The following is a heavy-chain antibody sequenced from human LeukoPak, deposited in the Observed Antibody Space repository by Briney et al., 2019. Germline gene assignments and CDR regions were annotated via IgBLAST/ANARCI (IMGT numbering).Heavy chain of an antibody. CDR1: GFTFSSYE. J-gene: IGHJ4*02. D-gene: IGHD3-9*01. CDR2: ISSSGSTI. V-gene: IGHV3-48*03. Sequence: GGSLRLSCAASGFTFSSYEMNWVRQAPGKGLEWVSYISSSGSTIYYADSVKGRFTISRDNAKNSLYLQMNSLRAEDTAVYYCARDDILTGYPFDYWGQGTLVTVSS. CDR3: ARDDILTGYPFDY.